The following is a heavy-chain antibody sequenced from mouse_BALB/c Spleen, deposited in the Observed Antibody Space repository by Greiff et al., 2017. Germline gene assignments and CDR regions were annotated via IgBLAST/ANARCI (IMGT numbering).Heavy chain of an antibody. D-gene: IGHD2-2*01. V-gene: IGHV5-17*02. CDR2: ISSGSSTI. CDR3: ARVVTTRVGSYWYFDV. J-gene: IGHJ1*01. Sequence: EVKLMESGGGLVQPGGSRKLSCAASGFTFSSFGMHWVRQAPEKGLEWVAYISSGSSTIYYADTVKGRFTISRDNPKNTLFLQMTSLRSEDTAMYYCARVVTTRVGSYWYFDVWGAGTTVTVSS. CDR1: GFTFSSFG.